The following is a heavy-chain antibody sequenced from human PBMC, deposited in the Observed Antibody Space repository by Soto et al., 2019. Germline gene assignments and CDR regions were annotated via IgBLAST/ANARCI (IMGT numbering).Heavy chain of an antibody. J-gene: IGHJ4*02. D-gene: IGHD1-26*01. CDR3: ARRLYSGSYPNFDY. V-gene: IGHV4-34*01. CDR1: GRSFSDYY. CDR2: INHSGTT. Sequence: SETLSLTCAVYGRSFSDYYWSWIRQPPGKGLGWIGEINHSGTTDYNPALKSRVTISVXXXXXXFXLXVXXXTAAXTAVYDCARRLYSGSYPNFDYWGQGIRVTVSS.